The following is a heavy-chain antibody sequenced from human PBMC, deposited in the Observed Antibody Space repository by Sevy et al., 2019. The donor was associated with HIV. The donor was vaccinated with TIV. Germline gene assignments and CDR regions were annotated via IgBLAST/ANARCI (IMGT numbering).Heavy chain of an antibody. J-gene: IGHJ6*02. Sequence: HGGSVRLSCAASGFTFSNAWMSWVRQARGKGLEWVGRIKSKSDGGTTDYAAPVKGRFTISRDDSKNTLYLQMNSLKTEETAVYYCTTIGYCSSTRCLYYYYYGMDVWGQGTTVTVSS. V-gene: IGHV3-15*01. CDR3: TTIGYCSSTRCLYYYYYGMDV. CDR1: GFTFSNAW. CDR2: IKSKSDGGTT. D-gene: IGHD2-2*01.